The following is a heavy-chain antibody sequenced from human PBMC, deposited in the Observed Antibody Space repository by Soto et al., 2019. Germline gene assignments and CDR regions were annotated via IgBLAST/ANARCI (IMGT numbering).Heavy chain of an antibody. CDR2: ISAYNGNT. CDR1: GYTFTSYG. Sequence: QVQLVQSGAEVKKPGASVKVSCKASGYTFTSYGISWVRQAPGQGLEWMGWISAYNGNTNYAQKLQGRVTMTTDTSTSTAYMELRSLRSDYTAVYYCATDYPGDYGDSLIFDYWGQGILVTASS. V-gene: IGHV1-18*01. D-gene: IGHD4-17*01. CDR3: ATDYPGDYGDSLIFDY. J-gene: IGHJ4*02.